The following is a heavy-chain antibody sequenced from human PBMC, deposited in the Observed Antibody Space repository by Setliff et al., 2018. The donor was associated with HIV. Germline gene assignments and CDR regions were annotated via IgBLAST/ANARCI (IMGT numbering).Heavy chain of an antibody. Sequence: GGSLRLSCATSGFTFDSYSIIWVRQAPGKGLEWVSYISGLGGGTIYYADSVRGRFTISRDDAEKSVYLQMNSLRAADTAVYYCARAGVVEGYYYYYYMDVWGKGTTVTVSS. CDR2: ISGLGGGTI. CDR1: GFTFDSYS. J-gene: IGHJ6*03. D-gene: IGHD2-15*01. CDR3: ARAGVVEGYYYYYYMDV. V-gene: IGHV3-48*01.